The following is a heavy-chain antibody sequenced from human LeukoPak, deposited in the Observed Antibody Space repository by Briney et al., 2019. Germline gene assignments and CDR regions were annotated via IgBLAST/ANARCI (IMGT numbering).Heavy chain of an antibody. CDR3: VRGISGPGY. D-gene: IGHD6-19*01. Sequence: PGGSLRLSCAASGFTLSSYAMTWVRQAPGKGLDWVSSIIASGGSTYYADSVKGRFTISRDNSKNTLNLQMNSLRAEDTAVYFCVRGISGPGYWGQGTLVTVSS. CDR2: IIASGGST. CDR1: GFTLSSYA. V-gene: IGHV3-23*01. J-gene: IGHJ4*02.